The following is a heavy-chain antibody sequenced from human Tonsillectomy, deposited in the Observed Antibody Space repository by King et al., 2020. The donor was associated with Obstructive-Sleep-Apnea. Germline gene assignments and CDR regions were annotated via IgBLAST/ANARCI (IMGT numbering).Heavy chain of an antibody. Sequence: VQLQESGPGLVKPSGTLSLTCAVSGGSISSSSWWSWVRQPPGKGLEWVGEIYHSGSTNYSPSLKSRVTISVDKSKNQFSLNLSSVTAADTAVYYCARFHWLAGDLYYYYGMDVWGQGTTVTVS. D-gene: IGHD6-19*01. CDR2: IYHSGST. J-gene: IGHJ6*02. CDR3: ARFHWLAGDLYYYYGMDV. CDR1: GGSISSSSW. V-gene: IGHV4-4*02.